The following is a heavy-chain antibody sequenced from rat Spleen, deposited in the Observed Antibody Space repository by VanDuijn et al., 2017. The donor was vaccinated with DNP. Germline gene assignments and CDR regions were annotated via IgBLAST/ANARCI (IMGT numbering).Heavy chain of an antibody. D-gene: IGHD1-5*01. V-gene: IGHV5-31*01. CDR3: AREGIGTTWFAY. Sequence: EVELVESGGDLVQPGRSLKLSCVASGFAFNNYRMTWIRQVPGKGLEWIASITTSGGSTYYPDSVKGRFTISRDNAKNTLYLQMNRLRSEDTATYYCAREGIGTTWFAYWGQGTLVTVSS. CDR1: GFAFNNYR. J-gene: IGHJ3*01. CDR2: ITTSGGST.